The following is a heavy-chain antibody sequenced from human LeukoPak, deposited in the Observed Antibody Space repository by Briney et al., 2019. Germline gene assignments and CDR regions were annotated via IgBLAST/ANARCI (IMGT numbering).Heavy chain of an antibody. J-gene: IGHJ5*02. CDR2: IYYSGST. CDR3: ASTVRTSAVYGKNRFDP. V-gene: IGHV4-39*07. CDR1: GGSLSSYY. Sequence: SETLSLTCTVSGGSLSSYYWGWLRHPPGKGLEWIGGIYYSGSTYYNPSLKSRVTISVDTSKNQFSLKLSSVTAADTAVYYCASTVRTSAVYGKNRFDPWGQGTLVTVSS. D-gene: IGHD2-8*01.